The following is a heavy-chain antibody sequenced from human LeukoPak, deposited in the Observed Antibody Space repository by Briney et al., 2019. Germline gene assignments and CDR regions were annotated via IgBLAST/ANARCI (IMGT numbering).Heavy chain of an antibody. D-gene: IGHD2-15*01. V-gene: IGHV3-23*01. CDR1: GITLSNYG. J-gene: IGHJ6*02. CDR3: AKGVVAATNAAYYGMDV. Sequence: LSGGSLRLSCAVSGITLSNYGMTWVRQAPGKGLEWVAGISDTGGRTNYADSVKGRFTISRDNPKNTLYLQMNSLRPEDTAVYYCAKGVVAATNAAYYGMDVWGQGTTVTVSS. CDR2: ISDTGGRT.